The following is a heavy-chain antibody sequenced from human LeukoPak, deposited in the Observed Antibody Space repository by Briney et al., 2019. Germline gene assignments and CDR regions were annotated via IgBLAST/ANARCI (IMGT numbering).Heavy chain of an antibody. Sequence: ASVNVSCKASGYSFMNHGMNWVRQAPGQGLEWLGWISSYNGNTFYEQNLQGRATLTTNTSTNTAYMELRGLRFDDTAVYYCARGAYDLWSAYYSSGYFDYWGQGTLVTVST. V-gene: IGHV1-18*01. CDR1: GYSFMNHG. CDR3: ARGAYDLWSAYYSSGYFDY. CDR2: ISSYNGNT. J-gene: IGHJ4*02. D-gene: IGHD3-3*01.